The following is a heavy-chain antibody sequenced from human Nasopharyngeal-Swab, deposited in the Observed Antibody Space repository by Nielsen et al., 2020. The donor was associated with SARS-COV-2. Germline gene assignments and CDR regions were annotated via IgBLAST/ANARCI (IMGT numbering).Heavy chain of an antibody. D-gene: IGHD2-2*01. Sequence: ASVKVSCKASVYTFTIYVISWVRQAPGQGLEWMGWISAYNGNTNYAQKLQGRVTMTTDTSTSTAYMELRSLRSDDTAVYYCARYYFFVGVPAAASYNWFDPWGQGTLVTVSS. J-gene: IGHJ5*02. CDR2: ISAYNGNT. CDR1: VYTFTIYV. CDR3: ARYYFFVGVPAAASYNWFDP. V-gene: IGHV1-18*01.